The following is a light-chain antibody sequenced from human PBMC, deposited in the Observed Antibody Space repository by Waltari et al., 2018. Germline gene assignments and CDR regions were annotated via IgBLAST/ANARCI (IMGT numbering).Light chain of an antibody. CDR1: SSDVGGYNY. CDR2: DVS. J-gene: IGLJ2*01. CDR3: SSYTSSSTLDVV. Sequence: QSALTQPASVSGSPGQSITISCTGTSSDVGGYNYVSWYQQHPGKAPKLMIYDVSKRPSGVSNRFSGSKSGNTASLTISGLQAEDEAYYYCSSYTSSSTLDVVFGGGTKLTVL. V-gene: IGLV2-14*01.